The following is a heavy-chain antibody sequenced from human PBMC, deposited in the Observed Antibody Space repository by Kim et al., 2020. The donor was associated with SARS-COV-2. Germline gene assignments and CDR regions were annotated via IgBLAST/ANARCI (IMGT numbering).Heavy chain of an antibody. D-gene: IGHD1-26*01. CDR3: ARVGGWELLFDY. Sequence: SETLSLTCTVSGGSISSYYWSWIRQPPGKGLEWIGYIYYSGSTNYNPSLKSRVTISVDTSKNQFSLKLSSVTAADTAVYYCARVGGWELLFDYWGQGTLVTVSS. J-gene: IGHJ4*02. CDR1: GGSISSYY. CDR2: IYYSGST. V-gene: IGHV4-59*13.